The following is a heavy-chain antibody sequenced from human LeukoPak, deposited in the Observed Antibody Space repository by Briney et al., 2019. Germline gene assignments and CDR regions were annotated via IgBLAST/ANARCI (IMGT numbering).Heavy chain of an antibody. CDR2: ISDGSDYI. D-gene: IGHD6-13*01. CDR3: AKVSAMMYSSSWYFDY. J-gene: IGHJ4*02. Sequence: GGSLRLSCAAFGFTFSGYALTWVRQAPGKGLEWGSSISDGSDYIYYADSLRGRFTISRDNAKNSLYLQMNSLRAEDTAVYYCAKVSAMMYSSSWYFDYWGQGTLVTVSS. CDR1: GFTFSGYA. V-gene: IGHV3-21*01.